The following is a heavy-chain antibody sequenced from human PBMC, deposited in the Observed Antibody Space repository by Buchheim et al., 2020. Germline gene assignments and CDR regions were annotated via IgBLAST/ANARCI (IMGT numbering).Heavy chain of an antibody. D-gene: IGHD2-8*01. J-gene: IGHJ4*02. CDR3: AREGNGVWYEK. CDR2: ISYDGSNK. V-gene: IGHV3-30*03. CDR1: GFTFSSYG. Sequence: QVQLVESGGGVVQPGRSLRLSCAASGFTFSSYGMHWVRQAPGKGLEWVAVISYDGSNKYYADSVKGRFTISRDNSKNTLYLQMNSLRAEDTAVYYCAREGNGVWYEKWGQGTL.